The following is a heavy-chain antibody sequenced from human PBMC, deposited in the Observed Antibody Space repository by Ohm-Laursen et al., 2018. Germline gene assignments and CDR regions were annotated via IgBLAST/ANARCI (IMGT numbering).Heavy chain of an antibody. J-gene: IGHJ5*02. Sequence: GSSVKVSCKASGGTFSSYAISWVRQAPGQGLEWMGWINPNSGGTNYAQKFQGRVTMTRDTSISTAYMELSRLRSDDTAVYYCASERMSTWFGHRYSRFDPWGQGTLVTVSS. CDR3: ASERMSTWFGHRYSRFDP. CDR2: INPNSGGT. CDR1: GGTFSSYA. V-gene: IGHV1-2*02. D-gene: IGHD1-26*01.